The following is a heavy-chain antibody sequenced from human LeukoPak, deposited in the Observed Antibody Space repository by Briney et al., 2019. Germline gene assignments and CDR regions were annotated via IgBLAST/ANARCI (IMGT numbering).Heavy chain of an antibody. Sequence: SETLSLTCTVSGGSISSYYWSWIRQPPGKGLEWIGYIHYSGSTNYNPSLKSRVTISVDMSKNRFSLKLRSLTAADTAMYYCARTQHSSSWSAFDIWGQGTMVSVSS. V-gene: IGHV4-59*01. CDR1: GGSISSYY. CDR3: ARTQHSSSWSAFDI. D-gene: IGHD6-13*01. J-gene: IGHJ3*02. CDR2: IHYSGST.